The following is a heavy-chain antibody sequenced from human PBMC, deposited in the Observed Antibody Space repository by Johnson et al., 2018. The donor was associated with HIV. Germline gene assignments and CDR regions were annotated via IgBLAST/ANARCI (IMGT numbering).Heavy chain of an antibody. V-gene: IGHV3-30*04. CDR2: ISYDGSNK. CDR3: TTESASVGANYAFDI. CDR1: GFTFSSYA. Sequence: QVQLVESGGGVVQPGGSLRLSCAASGFTFSSYAMHWVRQAPGKGLEWVAVISYDGSNKYYADSVKGRFTISRDNAKNSLYLQMNSLKTEDTAVYYCTTESASVGANYAFDIWGQGTMVTVSS. J-gene: IGHJ3*02. D-gene: IGHD1-26*01.